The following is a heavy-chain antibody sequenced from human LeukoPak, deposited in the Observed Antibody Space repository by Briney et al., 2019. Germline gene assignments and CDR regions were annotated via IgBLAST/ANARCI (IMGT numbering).Heavy chain of an antibody. J-gene: IGHJ3*02. CDR3: VRHSGNYPDTDAFDI. V-gene: IGHV3-74*01. CDR1: GVILSDYW. D-gene: IGHD1-26*01. CDR2: VNSDGASI. Sequence: GGSLRLSCAASGVILSDYWMHWVRQAPGKGLVWVSRVNSDGASIAYADSVKGRFTISRDNAKNTLHLQMNKLRGEDTAVYYCVRHSGNYPDTDAFDIWGQGTTVTVSS.